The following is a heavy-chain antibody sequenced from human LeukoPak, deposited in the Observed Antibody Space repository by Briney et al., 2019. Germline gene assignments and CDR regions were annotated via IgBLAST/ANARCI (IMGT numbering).Heavy chain of an antibody. CDR1: GFTFSSYA. D-gene: IGHD5-18*01. Sequence: GGSLRLSCAASGFTFSSYAMSWVRQAPGKGLEWVSAISGSGGSTYYADSVKGRFTISRDNSKNTLYLQMNSLRAEDTAVYYCASGIRGYSYGIHDAFDIWGQGTMVTVSS. CDR2: ISGSGGST. CDR3: ASGIRGYSYGIHDAFDI. V-gene: IGHV3-23*01. J-gene: IGHJ3*02.